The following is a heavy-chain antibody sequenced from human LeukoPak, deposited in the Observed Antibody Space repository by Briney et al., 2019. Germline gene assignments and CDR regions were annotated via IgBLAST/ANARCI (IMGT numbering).Heavy chain of an antibody. CDR2: IYHSGST. D-gene: IGHD7-27*01. J-gene: IGHJ4*02. CDR1: GYSISSGYY. Sequence: SETLSLTCTVSGYSISSGYYWGWIRQPPGKGLEWIRSIYHSGSTYYNPSLKSRVTISVDTSKNQFSLKLSSVTAADTAVYYCARALGTRHFDYWGQGTLVTVSS. V-gene: IGHV4-38-2*02. CDR3: ARALGTRHFDY.